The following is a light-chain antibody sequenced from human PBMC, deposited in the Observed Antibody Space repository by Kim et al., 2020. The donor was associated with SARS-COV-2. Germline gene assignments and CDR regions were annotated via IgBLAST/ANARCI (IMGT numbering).Light chain of an antibody. J-gene: IGLJ3*02. CDR2: LDSDGSH. CDR1: SGYSSYP. CDR3: QTWGTGIRV. Sequence: QLVLTQSPSASASLGASVKLTCTLSSGYSSYPIAWYQQQPEKGPRYLMKLDSDGSHSKGDGIPDRFSGSSSGAERYLTISSLQSEDEADYYCQTWGTGIRVFGGGTQLTVL. V-gene: IGLV4-69*01.